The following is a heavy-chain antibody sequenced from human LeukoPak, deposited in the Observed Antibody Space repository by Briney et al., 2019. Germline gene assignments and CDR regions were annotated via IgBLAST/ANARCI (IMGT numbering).Heavy chain of an antibody. D-gene: IGHD5-24*01. Sequence: NSGGSLRLSCAASGFTFSSYSMNWVRQAPGKGLEWVSSISSSSSYIYYADSVKGRFTISRDNAKNSLYLQMNSLRAEDTAVYYCARGRDGYNFYYYYYYMDVWGKGTTVTVSS. CDR3: ARGRDGYNFYYYYYYMDV. J-gene: IGHJ6*03. V-gene: IGHV3-21*01. CDR2: ISSSSSYI. CDR1: GFTFSSYS.